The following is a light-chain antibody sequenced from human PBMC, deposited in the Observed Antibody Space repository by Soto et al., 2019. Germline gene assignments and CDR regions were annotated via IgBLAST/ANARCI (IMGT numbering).Light chain of an antibody. CDR1: QSVLQRSNNKNY. CDR2: WAS. Sequence: DIVMTQSPDSLAVSLGERATINCKSSQSVLQRSNNKNYLVWYQQKPGQPPKLLIYWASTRESGVPDRFSGSWSGTDFTLTISSLQDEEVAAYYCQQYQSIPWTFGQATKVEIK. V-gene: IGKV4-1*01. J-gene: IGKJ1*01. CDR3: QQYQSIPWT.